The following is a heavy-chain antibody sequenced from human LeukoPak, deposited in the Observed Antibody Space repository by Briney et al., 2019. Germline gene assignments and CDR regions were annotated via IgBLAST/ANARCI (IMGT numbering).Heavy chain of an antibody. CDR3: ARDGDYNWNYRSGFDY. CDR2: ISWNSGSI. J-gene: IGHJ4*02. D-gene: IGHD1-7*01. CDR1: GFTFDDYA. V-gene: IGHV3-9*01. Sequence: GGSLRLSCAASGFTFDDYATHWVRQAPGKGLEWVSGISWNSGSIGYADSVKGRFTISRDNAKTSLYLQMNSLRAEDTAVYYCARDGDYNWNYRSGFDYWGQGTLVTVSS.